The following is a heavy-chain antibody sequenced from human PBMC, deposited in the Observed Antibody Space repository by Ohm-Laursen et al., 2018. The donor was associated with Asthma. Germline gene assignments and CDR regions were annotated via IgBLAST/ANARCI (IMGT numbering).Heavy chain of an antibody. J-gene: IGHJ4*02. V-gene: IGHV3-23*01. D-gene: IGHD2-2*01. CDR2: ISSSGGST. Sequence: SLRLSCSASGFTFSSYAMSWVRQAPGKGLEWVSGISSSGGSTYYADNVKGRFTISRDNSKNTLYLQMSSLRVEDTAIYYCATLSWYASQFWGQGTLVTVSS. CDR3: ATLSWYASQF. CDR1: GFTFSSYA.